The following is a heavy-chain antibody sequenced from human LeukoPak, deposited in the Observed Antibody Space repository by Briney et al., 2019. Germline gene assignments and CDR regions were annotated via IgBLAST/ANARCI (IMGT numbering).Heavy chain of an antibody. Sequence: GGSLRLSCAASGFTFSNYWMSWVRLAPGKGLEWVANIKQDGSEKYYMDSVEGRFTISRDNAKNLLSLQMNGLRAEDTAVYHCARVFIVGSRSVFDFWGQGTLVTVSS. CDR3: ARVFIVGSRSVFDF. CDR1: GFTFSNYW. D-gene: IGHD2-21*01. CDR2: IKQDGSEK. J-gene: IGHJ4*02. V-gene: IGHV3-7*01.